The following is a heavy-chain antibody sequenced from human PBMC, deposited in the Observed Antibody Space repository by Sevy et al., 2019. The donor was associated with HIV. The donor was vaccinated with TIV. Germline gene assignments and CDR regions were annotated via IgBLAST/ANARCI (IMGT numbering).Heavy chain of an antibody. CDR3: AKGYCSSTSCYGSYYYYGMDV. CDR2: ISYDGSNK. V-gene: IGHV3-30*04. D-gene: IGHD2-2*01. Sequence: GGSLRLSCAASGFTFSSYAIHWVPQAPGKGLEWVAVISYDGSNKYYADSVKGRFTISRDNSKNTLYLQMNSLRAEDTAVYYCAKGYCSSTSCYGSYYYYGMDVWGQGTTVTVSS. J-gene: IGHJ6*02. CDR1: GFTFSSYA.